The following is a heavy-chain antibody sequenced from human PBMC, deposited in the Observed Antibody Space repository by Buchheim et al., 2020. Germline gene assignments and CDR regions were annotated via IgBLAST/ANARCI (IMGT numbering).Heavy chain of an antibody. D-gene: IGHD3-10*01. Sequence: QVQLVESGGGVVQPGRSLRLSCAASGFTFSSYGMHWVRQAPGKGLEWVAVISYDGSNKYYADSVKGRFTISRDNSKNTLYLQMNSLRAEDTAVYYCAKRSYGSGSENALDYWGQGTL. J-gene: IGHJ4*02. CDR1: GFTFSSYG. CDR2: ISYDGSNK. CDR3: AKRSYGSGSENALDY. V-gene: IGHV3-30*18.